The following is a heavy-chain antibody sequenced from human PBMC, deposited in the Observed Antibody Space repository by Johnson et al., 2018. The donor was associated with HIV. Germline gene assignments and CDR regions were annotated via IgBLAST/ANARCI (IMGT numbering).Heavy chain of an antibody. CDR3: TSDPYRLTPDGFDI. J-gene: IGHJ3*02. CDR1: GFTFSSYW. V-gene: IGHV3-15*01. Sequence: EVQLVESGGGLVKPGGYLRLSCAASGFTFSSYWMHWVRQAPGKGLEWVGRIKSKTDGGTTDYAAPVKGRFTISRDDSKNTLYLQMNSLKTEDTAVYYCTSDPYRLTPDGFDIWGPGTAVTVSS. CDR2: IKSKTDGGTT. D-gene: IGHD4/OR15-4a*01.